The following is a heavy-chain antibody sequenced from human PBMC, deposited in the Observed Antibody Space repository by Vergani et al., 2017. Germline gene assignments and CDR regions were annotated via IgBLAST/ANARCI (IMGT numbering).Heavy chain of an antibody. Sequence: VQLVESGGGLVKPGGSLRLSCAASGFTFDDYGMSWVRQAPGKGLEWVSGINWNGGSTGYADSVKGRFTISRDNAKNSLYLQMNSLRAEDTALYYCARARSRSYYYYYGMDVWGQGTTVTVSS. D-gene: IGHD3-16*01. V-gene: IGHV3-20*04. J-gene: IGHJ6*02. CDR2: INWNGGST. CDR3: ARARSRSYYYYYGMDV. CDR1: GFTFDDYG.